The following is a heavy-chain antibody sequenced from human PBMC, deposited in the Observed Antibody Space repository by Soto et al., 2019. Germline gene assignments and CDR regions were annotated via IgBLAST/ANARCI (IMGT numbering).Heavy chain of an antibody. Sequence: EVQLVESGGGLVQPGGSLRLSCAASGFTLSDHYMDWVRQAPGKGLEWLGRTRNKANNYITEYATTVKGRFTISRHDSKNSVYVQLNSLKSEETAVYYCGRWTSGSPDCWGQGTLVTVSS. CDR3: GRWTSGSPDC. CDR2: TRNKANNYIT. CDR1: GFTLSDHY. J-gene: IGHJ4*02. D-gene: IGHD1-26*01. V-gene: IGHV3-72*01.